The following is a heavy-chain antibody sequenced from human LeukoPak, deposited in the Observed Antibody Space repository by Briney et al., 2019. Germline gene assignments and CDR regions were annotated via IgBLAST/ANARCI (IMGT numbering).Heavy chain of an antibody. CDR2: IIPIFGTP. V-gene: IGHV1-69*13. CDR1: GGTFSSYA. CDR3: ARPRGYSYGYDAFDI. J-gene: IGHJ3*02. D-gene: IGHD5-18*01. Sequence: GASVKVSCKASGGTFSSYAISWVRQAPGQGLEWMGMIIPIFGTPNYAQRFQGRITIGADELTITAYMELTSLRSEDTAVYYCARPRGYSYGYDAFDIWGQGTMVTVSS.